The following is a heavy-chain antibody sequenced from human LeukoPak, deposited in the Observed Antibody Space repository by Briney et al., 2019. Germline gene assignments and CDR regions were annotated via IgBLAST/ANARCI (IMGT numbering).Heavy chain of an antibody. CDR1: GFTFSNYT. CDR2: INSSSSAI. J-gene: IGHJ6*03. Sequence: GGSLRLSCAASGFTFSNYTMNWVPQAPGKGLEWVSCINSSSSAIFYADSVKGRFTISRDNAKNSLYLQMNSLRAEETAVYYCARDSSEMSYNYYYYYMDVWGKGTTVTVS. CDR3: ARDSSEMSYNYYYYYMDV. D-gene: IGHD2-2*01. V-gene: IGHV3-48*01.